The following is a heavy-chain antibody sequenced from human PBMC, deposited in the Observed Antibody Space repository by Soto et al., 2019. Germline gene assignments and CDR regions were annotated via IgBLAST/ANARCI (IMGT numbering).Heavy chain of an antibody. CDR1: GGTFSSYA. Sequence: GASVKVSCKASGGTFSSYAISWVRQAPGQGLEWMGWMNPNSGNTGYAQKFQGRVTMTRNTSISTAYMELSSLRSEDTAVYYCARSKGLSSSYYYYGMDVWGQGTTVTVSS. CDR3: ARSKGLSSSYYYYGMDV. V-gene: IGHV1-8*02. D-gene: IGHD6-6*01. J-gene: IGHJ6*02. CDR2: MNPNSGNT.